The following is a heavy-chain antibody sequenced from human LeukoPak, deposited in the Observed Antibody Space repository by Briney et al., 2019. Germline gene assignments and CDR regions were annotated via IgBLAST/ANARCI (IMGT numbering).Heavy chain of an antibody. Sequence: SETLSLTCAVSGYSISSGYYWGLLRQPPGKGLEWIGSIYHRGSTYYNPSLKSRFTISVDTSKNQFSLKLSSVTAADTAVYYCARDAGQWLPLRYFDLWGRGTLVTVSS. J-gene: IGHJ2*01. CDR3: ARDAGQWLPLRYFDL. V-gene: IGHV4-38-2*02. CDR2: IYHRGST. CDR1: GYSISSGYY. D-gene: IGHD6-19*01.